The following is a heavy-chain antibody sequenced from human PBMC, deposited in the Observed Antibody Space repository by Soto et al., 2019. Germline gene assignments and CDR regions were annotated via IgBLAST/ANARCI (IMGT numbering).Heavy chain of an antibody. J-gene: IGHJ4*02. Sequence: VASVKVSFKASGYGFSFGFSWVRQAPGQGLEWMGWISASDGGANSAQKFRGRMSMTTDASTNTAYMELLSLTSGDTAVCFCATYYFGSGSYYRFDTWGPGTRVP. CDR1: GYGFSFG. CDR3: ATYYFGSGSYYRFDT. D-gene: IGHD3-10*01. V-gene: IGHV1-18*01. CDR2: ISASDGGA.